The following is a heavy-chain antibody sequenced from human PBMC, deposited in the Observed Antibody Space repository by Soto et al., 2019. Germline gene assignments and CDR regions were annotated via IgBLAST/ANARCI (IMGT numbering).Heavy chain of an antibody. CDR3: TADVLSYYYDSSGPALY. Sequence: GGSQRLSCAASGLTFSNAWMNWVRQAPGKGLEWVGRIKSKTDGGTTDYAAPVKGRFTISRDDSKNTLYLQMNSLKTEDTAVYYCTADVLSYYYDSSGPALYWGQGTLVTVS. D-gene: IGHD3-22*01. CDR1: GLTFSNAW. V-gene: IGHV3-15*07. J-gene: IGHJ4*02. CDR2: IKSKTDGGTT.